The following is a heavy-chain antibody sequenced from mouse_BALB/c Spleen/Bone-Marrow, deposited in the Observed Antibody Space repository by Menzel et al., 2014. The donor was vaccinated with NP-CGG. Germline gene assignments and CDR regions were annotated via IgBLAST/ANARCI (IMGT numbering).Heavy chain of an antibody. CDR1: GFAFSNCD. J-gene: IGHJ3*01. CDR2: ITSGGGNT. CDR3: ARVWDWFAY. D-gene: IGHD4-1*01. Sequence: EVKVVDSGGGLVKPGGSLKLSCTASGFAFSNCDMPWVRQTPEKRLEWVATITSGGGNTYYPDSVKGRFTISRDNARNTLYLQMSSLRSEDTALYYCARVWDWFAYWGQGTLVTVSA. V-gene: IGHV5-9*02.